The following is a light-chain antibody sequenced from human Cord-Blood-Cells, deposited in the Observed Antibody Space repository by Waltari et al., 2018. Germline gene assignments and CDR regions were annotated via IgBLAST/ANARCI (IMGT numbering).Light chain of an antibody. CDR3: SSYTSSSTWV. J-gene: IGLJ3*02. CDR2: DVS. CDR1: SSDVGGYNY. Sequence: QSALTQPASVSGSPGQSITISCPGTSSDVGGYNYVSVYQQHPGKAPKLMIYDVSNRPSGVSNRFAGSKSGNTASLTISGLQAEDEADYYCSSYTSSSTWVFGGGTKLTVL. V-gene: IGLV2-14*01.